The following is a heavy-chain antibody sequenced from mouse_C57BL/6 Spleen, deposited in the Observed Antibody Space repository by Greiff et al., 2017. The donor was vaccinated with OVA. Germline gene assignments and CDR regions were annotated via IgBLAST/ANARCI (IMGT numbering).Heavy chain of an antibody. Sequence: DVKLVESGGGLVKPGGSLKLSCAASGFTFSDYGMHWVRQAPEKGLEWVAYISSGSSTIYYADTVKGRFTISRDNAKNTLCLQMTSLRSEDTAMYYCARGKTGTPFAYWGQGTLVTVSA. J-gene: IGHJ3*01. CDR1: GFTFSDYG. CDR3: ARGKTGTPFAY. D-gene: IGHD4-1*01. V-gene: IGHV5-17*01. CDR2: ISSGSSTI.